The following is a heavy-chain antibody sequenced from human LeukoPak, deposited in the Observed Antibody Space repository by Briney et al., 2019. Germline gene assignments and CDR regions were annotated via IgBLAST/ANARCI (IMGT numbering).Heavy chain of an antibody. Sequence: ASVKVSCKASGYTFTYYYIHWVRRAPGQGLEWMGIINPNGGSTNYAQKFQGRVTLTRDTSTSTVYMELSSLRSDDTAVYYCARSPYTSGSLFYLDYWGQGTLVTVSS. CDR3: ARSPYTSGSLFYLDY. CDR2: INPNGGST. V-gene: IGHV1-46*01. CDR1: GYTFTYYY. D-gene: IGHD5-18*01. J-gene: IGHJ4*02.